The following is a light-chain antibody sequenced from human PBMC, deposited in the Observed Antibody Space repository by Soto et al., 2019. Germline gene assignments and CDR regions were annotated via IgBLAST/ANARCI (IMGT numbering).Light chain of an antibody. V-gene: IGKV3-15*01. CDR2: GAS. Sequence: EIVMTQFPVTLSMSPGESATLSCRATESVSTKLAWYQQQPGQAPRLLLYGASTGAAGIPARFSGSGAGTEFTLTISSLQSEDSAVYYCQQYSKWMWTFGQGTKVEIK. J-gene: IGKJ1*01. CDR3: QQYSKWMWT. CDR1: ESVSTK.